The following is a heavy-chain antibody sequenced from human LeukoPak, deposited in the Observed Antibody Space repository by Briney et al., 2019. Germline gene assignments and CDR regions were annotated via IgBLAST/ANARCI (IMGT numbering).Heavy chain of an antibody. CDR2: IKQDGSEK. D-gene: IGHD3-9*01. CDR1: GFTFSSYW. J-gene: IGHJ4*02. CDR3: ARVDILTGYHIPLGFDY. Sequence: PGGSLRLSCAASGFTFSSYWMSWVRQAPGKGLEWVANIKQDGSEKYYVDSVKGRFTISRDNTKNSLYLQMNSLRAEDTAVYYCARVDILTGYHIPLGFDYWGQGTLVTVSS. V-gene: IGHV3-7*01.